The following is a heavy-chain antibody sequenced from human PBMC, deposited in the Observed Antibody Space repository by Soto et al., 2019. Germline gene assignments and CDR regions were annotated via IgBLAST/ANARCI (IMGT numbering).Heavy chain of an antibody. D-gene: IGHD3-22*01. Sequence: SVKVACKPSGYTFTGSYMHCVRQAPVPGLEWMGWINPNSGGTNYAQKFQGWVTMTRDTSISTAYMELSRLRSDDTAVYYCARSPPEFYDSSGEYYFDYWGQGTLVTVSS. V-gene: IGHV1-2*04. CDR3: ARSPPEFYDSSGEYYFDY. CDR1: GYTFTGSY. J-gene: IGHJ4*02. CDR2: INPNSGGT.